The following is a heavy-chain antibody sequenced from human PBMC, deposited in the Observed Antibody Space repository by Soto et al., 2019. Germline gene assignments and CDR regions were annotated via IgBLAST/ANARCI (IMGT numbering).Heavy chain of an antibody. V-gene: IGHV1-8*01. CDR3: ARGPLLWGDV. Sequence: GASVKVSCKASGDTFSRNTITWVRQAPGQGLEWMGWMNPNSGNTGYAQKFQGRVTMTRNTSISTAYMELSSLRSEDTAVYYCARGPLLWGDVWGQGTTVTVSS. CDR1: GDTFSRNT. CDR2: MNPNSGNT. J-gene: IGHJ6*02. D-gene: IGHD3-10*01.